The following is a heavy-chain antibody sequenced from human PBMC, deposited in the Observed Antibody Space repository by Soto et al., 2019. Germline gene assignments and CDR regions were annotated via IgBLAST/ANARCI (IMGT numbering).Heavy chain of an antibody. CDR2: INHSGST. J-gene: IGHJ4*02. CDR3: ARGFVGPFDY. V-gene: IGHV4-34*01. D-gene: IGHD2-15*01. CDR1: GGSFSGYY. Sequence: KTSETLSLTCAVYGGSFSGYYWSWIRQPPGKGLEWIGEINHSGSTNYNPSLKSRVTISVDTSKNQFSLKLSSVTAADTAVYYCARGFVGPFDYWGQGTLVTVSS.